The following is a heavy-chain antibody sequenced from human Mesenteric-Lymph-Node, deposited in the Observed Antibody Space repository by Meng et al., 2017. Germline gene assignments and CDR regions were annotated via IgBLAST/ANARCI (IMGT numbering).Heavy chain of an antibody. V-gene: IGHV3-66*02. CDR1: GFSFSSYG. J-gene: IGHJ6*02. CDR2: IYSGGST. CDR3: ARDTQRITMVRGSYVFARDYYYGMDV. Sequence: GESLKISCAASGFSFSSYGMSWVRQAPGKGLEWVSVIYSGGSTYYADSVKGRFTISRDNSKNTLYLQMNSLRAEDTAVYYCARDTQRITMVRGSYVFARDYYYGMDVWGQGTTVTVSS. D-gene: IGHD3-10*01.